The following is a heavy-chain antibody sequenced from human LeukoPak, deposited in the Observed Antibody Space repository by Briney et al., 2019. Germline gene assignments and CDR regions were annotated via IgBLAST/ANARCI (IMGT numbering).Heavy chain of an antibody. Sequence: SETLSLACTVSGGSISTYYWSWIRQPPGKALEWIGYIYYTGSTTYNPSLKRRVSISVDTSKNQFSLKLTSVTAADTAVYYCARAWEGYYYMDVWGKGTTVTVSS. CDR2: IYYTGST. CDR1: GGSISTYY. V-gene: IGHV4-59*01. D-gene: IGHD1-26*01. J-gene: IGHJ6*03. CDR3: ARAWEGYYYMDV.